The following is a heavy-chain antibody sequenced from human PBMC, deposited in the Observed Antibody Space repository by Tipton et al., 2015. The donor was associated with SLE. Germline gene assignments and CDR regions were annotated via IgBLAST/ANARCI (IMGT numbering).Heavy chain of an antibody. Sequence: SLRLSCAASGFTFSGSNMHWVRQASGKGLEWVGRIRSKANSYATAYAASVKGRFAISRDDSENTAYLQMNSLKTEDTAVYYCQATAADGQYFYYWGQGPLVTVSS. CDR3: QATAADGQYFYY. V-gene: IGHV3-73*01. CDR1: GFTFSGSN. CDR2: IRSKANSYAT. J-gene: IGHJ4*02. D-gene: IGHD5-12*01.